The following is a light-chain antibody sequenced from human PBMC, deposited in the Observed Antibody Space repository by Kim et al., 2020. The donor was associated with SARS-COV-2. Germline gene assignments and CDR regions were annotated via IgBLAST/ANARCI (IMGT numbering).Light chain of an antibody. Sequence: PGTTARITGGRSNVGSKTVHWYQQKSGQAPILVIHYASDRPSGIPERFSGSHSGNTATLTISRVEAGDEADYYCQVWDSSSDHLIFGGGTQLTVL. CDR3: QVWDSSSDHLI. CDR2: YAS. J-gene: IGLJ2*01. V-gene: IGLV3-21*01. CDR1: NVGSKT.